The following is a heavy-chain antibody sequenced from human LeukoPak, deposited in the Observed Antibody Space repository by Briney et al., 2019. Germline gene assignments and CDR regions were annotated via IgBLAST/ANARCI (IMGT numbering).Heavy chain of an antibody. Sequence: GGSLRLSCAASGFTLSTYWMNWVRQAPGKGLEWVANIKQDGSEKYYVDSVKGRFTISRDNAKNSLYLQMNSLRAEDTAVYYCTEGSGAFDIWGQGTMVTVSS. V-gene: IGHV3-7*01. CDR2: IKQDGSEK. D-gene: IGHD3-10*01. J-gene: IGHJ3*02. CDR3: TEGSGAFDI. CDR1: GFTLSTYW.